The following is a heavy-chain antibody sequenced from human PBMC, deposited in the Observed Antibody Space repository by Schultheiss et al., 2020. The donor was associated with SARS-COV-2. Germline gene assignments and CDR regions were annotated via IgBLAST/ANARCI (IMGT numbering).Heavy chain of an antibody. J-gene: IGHJ1*01. V-gene: IGHV3-48*03. D-gene: IGHD4-17*01. Sequence: GGSLRLSCAASGFTFSSYEMNWVRQAPGKGLEWVSYISSSGSTIYYADSVKGRFTISRDNAKNSLYLQMNSLRGEDTAVYYCARGGTPYGQRGMEYFKHWGRGTLVTVSS. CDR1: GFTFSSYE. CDR3: ARGGTPYGQRGMEYFKH. CDR2: ISSSGSTI.